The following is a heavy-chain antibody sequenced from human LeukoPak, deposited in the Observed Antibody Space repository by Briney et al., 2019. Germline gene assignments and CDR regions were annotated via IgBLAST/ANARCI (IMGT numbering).Heavy chain of an antibody. V-gene: IGHV3-23*01. CDR3: AKDFEGIVVVISYSFDY. J-gene: IGHJ4*02. CDR2: ISGSGGST. CDR1: GVKGSSDA. D-gene: IGHD3-22*01. Sequence: GGCRTLACSASGVKGSSDAMSGGRQAPGKGLEWVSAISGSGGSTYYADSVKGRFTISRDNSKNTLYLQMNSLRAEDTAVYYCAKDFEGIVVVISYSFDYWGQGTLVTVSS.